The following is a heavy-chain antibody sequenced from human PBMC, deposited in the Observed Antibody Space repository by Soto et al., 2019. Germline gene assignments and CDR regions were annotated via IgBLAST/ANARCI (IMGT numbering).Heavy chain of an antibody. Sequence: EVHLLDSGGGLVQPGGSLRLSCAASGFTFSNYVMSWVRQAPGKGLVWVSSISGSGDNTYYADSVKSRFTISSHNSKNALFVPMNSLRAEDTAVYYWAKLPLVLALGFVYVVQGTLVTVSS. CDR2: ISGSGDNT. V-gene: IGHV3-23*01. J-gene: IGHJ4*02. CDR1: GFTFSNYV. CDR3: AKLPLVLALGFVY.